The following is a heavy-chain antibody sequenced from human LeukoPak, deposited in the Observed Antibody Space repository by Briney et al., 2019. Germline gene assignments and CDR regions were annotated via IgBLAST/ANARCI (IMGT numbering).Heavy chain of an antibody. Sequence: SETLSLTCTVSGGSISSYYWSWIRQPPGKGLEWIGYIYSSGSTNYNPSLKSRVTMSVDTSKNQFSLRLNSVTAADTAVYYCARDLDFSSGPSDAFDIWGQGTMVTVSS. D-gene: IGHD6-19*01. J-gene: IGHJ3*02. CDR3: ARDLDFSSGPSDAFDI. CDR1: GGSISSYY. V-gene: IGHV4-59*01. CDR2: IYSSGST.